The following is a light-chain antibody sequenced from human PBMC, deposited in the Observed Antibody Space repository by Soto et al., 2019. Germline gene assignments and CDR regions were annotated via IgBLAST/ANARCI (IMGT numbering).Light chain of an antibody. Sequence: QSALTQPRSVSGSRGQSVTISCTGTISDVGSYNYVSWYQQHPGKAPKLMIYDVNKRPSWVPDRFSGSKSGNTASLIISGLQAEDEADYYCCSYPGTHTWVFGGGTQLTVL. V-gene: IGLV2-11*01. CDR3: CSYPGTHTWV. CDR2: DVN. J-gene: IGLJ3*02. CDR1: ISDVGSYNY.